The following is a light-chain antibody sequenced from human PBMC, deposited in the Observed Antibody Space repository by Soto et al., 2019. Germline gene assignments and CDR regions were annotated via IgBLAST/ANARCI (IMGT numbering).Light chain of an antibody. J-gene: IGKJ1*01. CDR1: QSVSSSY. CDR3: QQYGSSPRT. CDR2: GAS. V-gene: IGKV3-20*01. Sequence: EIVLTKSPGTLSLSPGERATLSCRASQSVSSSYLAWYQQKPGQAPRLLIYGASSRATGIPDRFSGSGSGTDFTLTFSRLEPEDFAVYYCQQYGSSPRTFGQGTKVEIK.